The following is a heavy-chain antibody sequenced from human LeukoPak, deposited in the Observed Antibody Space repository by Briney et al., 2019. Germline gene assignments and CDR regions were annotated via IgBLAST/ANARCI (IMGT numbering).Heavy chain of an antibody. CDR1: GGSFSGYY. CDR2: INHSGST. J-gene: IGHJ4*02. D-gene: IGHD3-10*01. Sequence: PSETLSLTCAVYGGSFSGYYWSWIRQPPGKGLEWIGEINHSGSTNYNPSLKSRVTISVDTSKNQFSLKLSSVTAADTAVYYCVTFYGSGSSKLNYFDYWGQGTLVTVSS. CDR3: VTFYGSGSSKLNYFDY. V-gene: IGHV4-34*01.